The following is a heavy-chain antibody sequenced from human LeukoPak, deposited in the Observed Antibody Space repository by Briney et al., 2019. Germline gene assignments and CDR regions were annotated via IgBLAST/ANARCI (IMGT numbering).Heavy chain of an antibody. V-gene: IGHV3-7*02. D-gene: IGHD4-17*01. CDR3: AKYSGAYAIED. CDR1: GFTFSTSW. CDR2: IKEDGSER. Sequence: QPGGSLRLSCAASGFTFSTSWMSWVRQAPGKGLEWVANIKEDGSERQYVDSVMGRFTVSRDNAKNSLYLQMNILRGDDTAVYYCAKYSGAYAIEDWGQGTLVTVSS. J-gene: IGHJ4*02.